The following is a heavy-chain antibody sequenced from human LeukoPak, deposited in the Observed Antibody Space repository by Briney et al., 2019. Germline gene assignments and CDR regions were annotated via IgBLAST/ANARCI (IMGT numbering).Heavy chain of an antibody. CDR3: AKEGDNTGYRYFDD. CDR2: IKQDGSEK. J-gene: IGHJ4*02. Sequence: GGSLRVSYPPSGFSFRHQWMKWVHLAPAAGLEWLAMIKQDGSEKPYKGSVEGRFTISRDNAKNSLHLQMNSLRAEDTAVYYCAKEGDNTGYRYFDDWGQGTLVTVSS. D-gene: IGHD3-22*01. V-gene: IGHV3-7*01. CDR1: GFSFRHQW.